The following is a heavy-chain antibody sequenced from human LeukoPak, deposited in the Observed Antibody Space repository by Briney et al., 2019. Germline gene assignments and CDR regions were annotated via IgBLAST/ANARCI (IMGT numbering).Heavy chain of an antibody. CDR2: IRGSGDST. V-gene: IGHV3-23*01. J-gene: IGHJ3*02. CDR1: GFTFSSYA. CDR3: AKDGGRWAFDI. D-gene: IGHD3-10*01. Sequence: GGSLRLSCAASGFTFSSYAMCWVRRAPGKGLEWVSAIRGSGDSTYYAESVKGRFTISKDISKNTLYLQMNSLRAEDTAVYYCAKDGGRWAFDIWGQGTMVTVSS.